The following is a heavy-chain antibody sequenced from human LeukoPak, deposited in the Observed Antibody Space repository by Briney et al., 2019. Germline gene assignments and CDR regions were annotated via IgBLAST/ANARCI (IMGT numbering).Heavy chain of an antibody. CDR1: GFTVSSNY. CDR2: IYSGGST. V-gene: IGHV3-53*01. J-gene: IGHJ3*02. Sequence: GGSLRLSCAASGFTVSSNYMSWVRQAPGKGLEWVSVIYSGGSTYYADSVKGRFTISRDNSKNTLYHQMNSLRAEDTAVYYCARAVGYYDSSGYYPDAFDIWGQGTMVTVSS. D-gene: IGHD3-22*01. CDR3: ARAVGYYDSSGYYPDAFDI.